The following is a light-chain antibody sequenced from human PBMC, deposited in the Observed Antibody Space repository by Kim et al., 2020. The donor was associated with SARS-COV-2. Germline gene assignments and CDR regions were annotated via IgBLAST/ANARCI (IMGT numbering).Light chain of an antibody. CDR1: QSVRSN. Sequence: DIVMTQSPATLSLSPGERATLSCRASQSVRSNLAWYQQKPGQAPRLLMYDASTRATAIPARFSGSGSGTEFTLTISSLHSEDFAVYYCQQYNNWPQTFGQGTKLE. CDR3: QQYNNWPQT. J-gene: IGKJ2*01. CDR2: DAS. V-gene: IGKV3-15*01.